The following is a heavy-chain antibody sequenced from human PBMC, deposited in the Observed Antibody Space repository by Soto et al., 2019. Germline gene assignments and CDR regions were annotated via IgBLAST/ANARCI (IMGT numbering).Heavy chain of an antibody. J-gene: IGHJ4*02. V-gene: IGHV3-23*01. Sequence: GGSLRLSCAASGFTFSSYAMSWVRQAPGKGLAWVSAISGSGGSTYYADSVKGRFTISRDNSKNTLYLQMNSLRAEDTAVYYCAKVPECGSCSLPFDSWGQGTQFAVSS. D-gene: IGHD1-26*01. CDR3: AKVPECGSCSLPFDS. CDR2: ISGSGGST. CDR1: GFTFSSYA.